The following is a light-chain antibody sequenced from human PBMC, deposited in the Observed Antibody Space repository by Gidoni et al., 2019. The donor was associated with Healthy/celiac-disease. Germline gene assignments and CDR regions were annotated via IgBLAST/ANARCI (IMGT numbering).Light chain of an antibody. V-gene: IGLV1-44*01. CDR2: SNN. Sequence: QSVLTQPPSASGTPGQRVTISCSGRSSNIGSNPVNWYQQLPGTAPKLLIYSNNQRPSGVPDRFSGSKSGTSASLAISGLQSEDEADYYCAAWDDSLNGWWVFGGGTKLTVL. J-gene: IGLJ3*02. CDR1: SSNIGSNP. CDR3: AAWDDSLNGWWV.